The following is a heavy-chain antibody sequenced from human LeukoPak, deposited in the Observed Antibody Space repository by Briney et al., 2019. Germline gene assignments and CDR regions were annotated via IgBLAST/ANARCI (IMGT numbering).Heavy chain of an antibody. CDR1: GYTFTGYY. J-gene: IGHJ4*02. D-gene: IGHD3-10*01. Sequence: GASVKVSCKASGYTFTGYYMHWVRQTPGQGFEWMGWINPNSGGTNYAQRFQGRVSMTRDTSISTAYMELSRLRSDDTAVYYCARGSANFGEFDFDYWGQGTLVTVSS. CDR2: INPNSGGT. CDR3: ARGSANFGEFDFDY. V-gene: IGHV1-2*02.